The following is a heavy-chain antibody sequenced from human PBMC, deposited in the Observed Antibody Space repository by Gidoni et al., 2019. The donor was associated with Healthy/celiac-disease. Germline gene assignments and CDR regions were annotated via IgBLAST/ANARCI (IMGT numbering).Heavy chain of an antibody. D-gene: IGHD4-17*01. CDR3: ARGDYVDYRGAFDI. V-gene: IGHV3-53*01. J-gene: IGHJ3*02. Sequence: EVQLVEAGGGLIQPGGSLRLSCAASGFAVSGNYMSWVRQAPGKGLEWVSVIYSGGSTYYADSVKGRFTISRDNSKNTLYLQMNSLRAEDTAVYYCARGDYVDYRGAFDIWGQGTMVTVSS. CDR1: GFAVSGNY. CDR2: IYSGGST.